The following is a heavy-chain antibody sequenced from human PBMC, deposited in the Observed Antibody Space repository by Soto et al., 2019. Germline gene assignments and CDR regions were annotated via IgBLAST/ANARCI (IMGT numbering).Heavy chain of an antibody. V-gene: IGHV1-8*01. J-gene: IGHJ4*02. CDR3: ARGLLTVTTGDY. D-gene: IGHD4-17*01. Sequence: QVQLVQSGAEVKKPGASVKVSCKASGYTFTSYDINWVRQATGQGLEWMGWMNPNSGNTGYAQKFQGRXIMXRXTSISTAYMELSSLRSEDTAVYYCARGLLTVTTGDYWGQGTLVTVSS. CDR1: GYTFTSYD. CDR2: MNPNSGNT.